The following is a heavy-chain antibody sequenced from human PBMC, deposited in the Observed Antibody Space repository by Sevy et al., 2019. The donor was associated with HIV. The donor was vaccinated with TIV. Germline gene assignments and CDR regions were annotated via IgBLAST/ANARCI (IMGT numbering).Heavy chain of an antibody. CDR1: GFTFDSYA. Sequence: GGSLRLSCAASGFTFDSYAMHWVRQVAGKGLEWVSTICGSGDATYYADSVKGRFIISRDTSRNTLYLQMNSLRVEDSAVYFCAKDRVTVFGVVVTFDSWGQGTLVTVSS. J-gene: IGHJ4*02. D-gene: IGHD3-3*01. CDR3: AKDRVTVFGVVVTFDS. V-gene: IGHV3-23*01. CDR2: ICGSGDAT.